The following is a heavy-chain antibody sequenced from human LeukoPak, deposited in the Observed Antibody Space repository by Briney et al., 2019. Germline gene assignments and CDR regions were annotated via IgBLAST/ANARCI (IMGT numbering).Heavy chain of an antibody. CDR2: INHSGST. D-gene: IGHD3-10*01. CDR1: GGSFSGYY. J-gene: IGHJ5*02. Sequence: PSETLSLTCAVYGGSFSGYYWSWIRQPPGKGLEWIGEINHSGSTNYNPSLKSRVTISVDTSKNQFSLKLSSVTAADTAVYYCAGEFNYGSGDWFDPWGQGTLVTVSS. CDR3: AGEFNYGSGDWFDP. V-gene: IGHV4-34*01.